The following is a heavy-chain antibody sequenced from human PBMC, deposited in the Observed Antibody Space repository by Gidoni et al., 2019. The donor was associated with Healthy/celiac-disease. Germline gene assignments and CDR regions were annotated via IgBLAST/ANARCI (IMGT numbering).Heavy chain of an antibody. CDR2: ISYDGSNK. CDR1: GFPFSSYA. CDR3: ARGHFVDTAMVTLGYFDY. Sequence: QVQLVESGGGVVQPGRSLRLSCAASGFPFSSYAMHWVRQAPGKGLEWVAVISYDGSNKYYADSVKGRFTISRDNSKNTLYLQMNSLRAEDTAVYYCARGHFVDTAMVTLGYFDYWGQGTLVTVSS. V-gene: IGHV3-30-3*01. D-gene: IGHD5-18*01. J-gene: IGHJ4*02.